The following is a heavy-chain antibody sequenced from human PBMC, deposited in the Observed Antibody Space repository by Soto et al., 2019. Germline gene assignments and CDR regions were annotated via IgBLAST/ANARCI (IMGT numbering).Heavy chain of an antibody. J-gene: IGHJ4*02. CDR3: AKERPDTRWTSFDA. V-gene: IGHV3-43*01. CDR2: IGRAAINT. Sequence: EVQLVESGGVVVQPGGSLRLSCAASGFTFDDFSMHWVRQAPGKGLEWVSLIGRAAINTYYADFVKGRFTISRDNIKNFLYMQMNGLTNEDTAFYYCAKERPDTRWTSFDAWGPGTLVAVSS. CDR1: GFTFDDFS. D-gene: IGHD1-1*01.